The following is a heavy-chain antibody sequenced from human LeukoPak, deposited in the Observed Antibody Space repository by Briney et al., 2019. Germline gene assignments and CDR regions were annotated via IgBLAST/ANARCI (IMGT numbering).Heavy chain of an antibody. Sequence: GGSLRLSCAASGFTFDDYAMHWVRQAPGKGLEWVSGISWNSGSIGYADSVKGRFTISRDNAKNSLYLQMNSLRAEDTALYYCAKGAYYGLGGAFDIWGQGTMVTVSS. CDR1: GFTFDDYA. D-gene: IGHD3-10*01. CDR3: AKGAYYGLGGAFDI. V-gene: IGHV3-9*01. J-gene: IGHJ3*02. CDR2: ISWNSGSI.